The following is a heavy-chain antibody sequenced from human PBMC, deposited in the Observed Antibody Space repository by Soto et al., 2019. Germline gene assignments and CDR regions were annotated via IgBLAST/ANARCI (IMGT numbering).Heavy chain of an antibody. V-gene: IGHV4-31*03. Sequence: QVQLQESGPGLVKPSQTLSLTCTVSGGSISSGGYYWSWIRQHPGKGLEWIGYIYYSGSTYYNPSLKGRVTMSVDTSKNQLSLKRSSVTAADTAVYYCARAYGSGYMDVWGQGTTVTVSS. J-gene: IGHJ6*02. D-gene: IGHD3-10*01. CDR3: ARAYGSGYMDV. CDR2: IYYSGST. CDR1: GGSISSGGYY.